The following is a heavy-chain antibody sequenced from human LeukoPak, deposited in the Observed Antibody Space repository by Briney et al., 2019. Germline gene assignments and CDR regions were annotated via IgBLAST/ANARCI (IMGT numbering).Heavy chain of an antibody. CDR1: GFTFKDYG. V-gene: IGHV3-9*01. CDR3: AKHMRATNTYSFFGLDV. J-gene: IGHJ6*02. CDR2: INWNGGGT. Sequence: GRSLRLSCAATGFTFKDYGMHWVRHPPGKGLEWVSSINWNGGGTDYADSVKGRFTISRDNAKNSLYLQLSRLRPEDTALYYCAKHMRATNTYSFFGLDVWGQGTTVTVSS. D-gene: IGHD1-26*01.